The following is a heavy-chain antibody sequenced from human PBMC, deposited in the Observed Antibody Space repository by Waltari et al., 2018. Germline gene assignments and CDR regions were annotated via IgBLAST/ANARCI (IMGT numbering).Heavy chain of an antibody. CDR1: GFTFSSYA. V-gene: IGHV3-23*03. CDR3: ARSGGNLWAFDI. Sequence: EVQLLESGGGLVQPGGSLRLSCAASGFTFSSYAMSWVRQARGKGLEWVSVIYSGGSSTYYADSVKGRFTISRDNSKNTLYLQMNSLRAEDTAVYYCARSGGNLWAFDIWGQGTMVTVSS. CDR2: IYSGGSST. D-gene: IGHD2-15*01. J-gene: IGHJ3*02.